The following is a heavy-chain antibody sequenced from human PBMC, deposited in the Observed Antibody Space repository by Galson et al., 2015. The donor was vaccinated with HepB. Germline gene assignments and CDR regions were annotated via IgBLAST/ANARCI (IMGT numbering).Heavy chain of an antibody. Sequence: SVKVSCKASGYTFTSYYMHWVRQAPGQGLEWMGIINPSGGSTSYAQKFQGRVTMTRDTSTSTVYMELSSLRSEDTAVYYCAARGGHSSSSTGPQHGPGGDYFDYWGQGTLVTVSS. CDR2: INPSGGST. CDR3: AARGGHSSSSTGPQHGPGGDYFDY. D-gene: IGHD6-6*01. V-gene: IGHV1-46*03. CDR1: GYTFTSYY. J-gene: IGHJ4*02.